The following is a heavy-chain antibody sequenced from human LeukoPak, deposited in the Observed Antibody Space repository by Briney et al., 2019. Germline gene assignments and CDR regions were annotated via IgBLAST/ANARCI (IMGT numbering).Heavy chain of an antibody. D-gene: IGHD3-10*01. V-gene: IGHV4-38-2*02. Sequence: SEALSLTCTVSGYSISSGYYWGWIRQPPGKGLEWIGSIYHSGSTYYNPSLKSRVTISVDTSKNQFSLKLSSVTAADTAVYYCASTGDARGAIYYYGSGSTDYWGQGTLVTVSS. CDR3: ASTGDARGAIYYYGSGSTDY. CDR2: IYHSGST. J-gene: IGHJ4*02. CDR1: GYSISSGYY.